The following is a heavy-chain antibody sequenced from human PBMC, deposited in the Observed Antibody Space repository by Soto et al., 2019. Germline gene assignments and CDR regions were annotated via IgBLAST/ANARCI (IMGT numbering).Heavy chain of an antibody. D-gene: IGHD1-1*01. V-gene: IGHV1-18*01. CDR2: ISAHNGNT. CDR3: ARGRYGDC. CDR1: GYAFTTYG. Sequence: QVHLVQSGAEVKKPGASVKVSCKGSGYAFTTYGITWVRQAPGQGLEWMGWISAHNGNTNYAQKLQGRVTVTRDTSTSTAYMELRSLRSDDTAVYYCARGRYGDCWGKGALVTVSS. J-gene: IGHJ4*02.